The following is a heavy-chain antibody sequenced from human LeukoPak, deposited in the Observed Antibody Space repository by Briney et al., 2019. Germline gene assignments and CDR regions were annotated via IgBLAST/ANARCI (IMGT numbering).Heavy chain of an antibody. CDR1: GGTFSSYA. CDR2: IIPILGIA. V-gene: IGHV1-69*04. D-gene: IGHD3-22*01. CDR3: ARDSKLQNSSGYYYPDY. Sequence: PWASVKVSCKASGGTFSSYAISWVRQAPGQGLEWMGRIIPILGIANYAQKFQGRVTITAGKSTSTAYMELSSLRSEDTAVYYCARDSKLQNSSGYYYPDYWGQGTLVTVSS. J-gene: IGHJ4*02.